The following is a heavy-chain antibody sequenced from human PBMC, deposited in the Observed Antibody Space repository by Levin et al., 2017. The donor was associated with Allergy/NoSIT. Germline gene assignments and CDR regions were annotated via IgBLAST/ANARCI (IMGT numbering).Heavy chain of an antibody. CDR2: ISDDGSSE. CDR3: VREIAEEGT. CDR1: GFTFSNYA. V-gene: IGHV3-30-3*01. J-gene: IGHJ4*02. D-gene: IGHD1-1*01. Sequence: LSLTCAASGFTFSNYAMHWVRQAPGKGLEWVGVISDDGSSEFYIDSVNGRFTISRDNSKNRLYLQMDSLRAEDTALYYCVREIAEEGTWGQGTLVIVSS.